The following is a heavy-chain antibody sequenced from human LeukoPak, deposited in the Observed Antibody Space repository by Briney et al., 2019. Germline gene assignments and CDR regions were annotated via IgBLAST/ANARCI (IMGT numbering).Heavy chain of an antibody. D-gene: IGHD3-16*01. V-gene: IGHV1-69*13. CDR3: ARDNNGGYYFDY. CDR2: IIPIFGTA. J-gene: IGHJ4*02. Sequence: SVKVSCKASGGTFSSYANSWVRQAPGQGLEWMGGIIPIFGTANYAQKFQGRVTITADESTSTAYMELSSLRSEDTAVYYCARDNNGGYYFDYWGQGTLVTVSS. CDR1: GGTFSSYA.